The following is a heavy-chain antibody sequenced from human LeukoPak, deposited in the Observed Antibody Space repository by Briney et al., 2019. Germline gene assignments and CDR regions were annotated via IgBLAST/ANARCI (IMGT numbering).Heavy chain of an antibody. D-gene: IGHD6-13*01. V-gene: IGHV4-30-2*01. Sequence: PSQTLSLTCAVSGGSISSGGYSWSWIRQPPGKGLEWIGYIYHSGSTYYNPSLKSRVTISVDRSKNQFSLKLSSVTAADTAVYYCARGSTPYSSSWYDYWGQGTLVTVSS. CDR1: GGSISSGGYS. CDR2: IYHSGST. J-gene: IGHJ4*02. CDR3: ARGSTPYSSSWYDY.